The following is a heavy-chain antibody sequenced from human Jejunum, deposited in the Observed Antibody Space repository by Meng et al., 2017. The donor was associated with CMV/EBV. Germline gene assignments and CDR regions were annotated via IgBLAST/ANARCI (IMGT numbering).Heavy chain of an antibody. J-gene: IGHJ4*02. Sequence: SGGSFPSSNYYWGWIRQPPGKGLEWIGNIYYSGTTYYNPSLKSRGTISVDTSKNQFSLKLSSVTAADTAVYYCTRGLGSYGSRIDYWGQGTLVTVSS. CDR1: GGSFPSSNYY. V-gene: IGHV4-39*07. CDR2: IYYSGTT. CDR3: TRGLGSYGSRIDY. D-gene: IGHD5-18*01.